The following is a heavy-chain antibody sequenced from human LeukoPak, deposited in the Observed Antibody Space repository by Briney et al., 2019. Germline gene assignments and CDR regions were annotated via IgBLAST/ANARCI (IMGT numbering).Heavy chain of an antibody. CDR2: INPSGGST. CDR1: GYTFTSYY. V-gene: IGHV1-46*01. CDR3: ASGEYGSGSYYTEYYFDY. Sequence: ASVKVSCKASGYTFTSYYMHWVRQAPGQGLEWMGIINPSGGSTSYAQKFQGRVTMTRDTSTSTVYMELSSLRSDDTAVYYCASGEYGSGSYYTEYYFDYWGQGTLVTVSS. J-gene: IGHJ4*02. D-gene: IGHD3-10*01.